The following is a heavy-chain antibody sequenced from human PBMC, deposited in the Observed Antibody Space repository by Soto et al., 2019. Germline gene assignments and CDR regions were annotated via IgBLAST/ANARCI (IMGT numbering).Heavy chain of an antibody. D-gene: IGHD3-10*01. J-gene: IGHJ5*02. CDR2: ISAYNGNT. CDR3: ATAGSGIMSNWFDP. CDR1: GYTFTSYG. V-gene: IGHV1-18*01. Sequence: GASVKVSCKASGYTFTSYGISWVRQAPGQGLEWMGWISAYNGNTNYAQKLQGRVTMTTDTSTSTAYMELRSLRSEDTAVYYCATAGSGIMSNWFDPWGQGTLVTVSS.